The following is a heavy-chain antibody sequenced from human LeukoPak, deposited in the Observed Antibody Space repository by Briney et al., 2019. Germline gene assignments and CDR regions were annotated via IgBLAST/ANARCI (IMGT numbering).Heavy chain of an antibody. Sequence: EASVKVSCKASGYTFTGYYMHWVRQAPGQGLEWMGWINPNSGGTNYAQKFQGRVTMTRDTSISTAYMELSRLRSDDTAVYYCARAAAGTSLFNYWGQGTLVTVSS. CDR2: INPNSGGT. J-gene: IGHJ4*02. CDR3: ARAAAGTSLFNY. V-gene: IGHV1-2*02. D-gene: IGHD6-13*01. CDR1: GYTFTGYY.